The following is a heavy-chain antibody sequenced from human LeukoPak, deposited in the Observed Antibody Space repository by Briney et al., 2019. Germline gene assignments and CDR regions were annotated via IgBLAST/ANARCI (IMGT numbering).Heavy chain of an antibody. J-gene: IGHJ6*04. CDR3: ARVIALGPLDV. V-gene: IGHV4-39*01. D-gene: IGHD3-16*02. CDR1: GGSISSSSYY. CDR2: IYYSGST. Sequence: PSETLSLTCTVSGGSISSSSYYWGWIRQPPGKGLEWIGNIYYSGSTYHNPSLKSRVTISVDTSKNQFSLKLSSVTAADTAVYYCARVIALGPLDVWGKGTTVTVSS.